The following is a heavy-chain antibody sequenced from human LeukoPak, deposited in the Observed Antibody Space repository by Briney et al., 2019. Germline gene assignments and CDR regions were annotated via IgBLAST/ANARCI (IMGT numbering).Heavy chain of an antibody. Sequence: PGGSLRLSCAVSGVTLSTYSMNWVREAPGKGREGGSYISSSGSTINYADSVKGGFTISRDGAKNALYLQMNSLRAEDTAVYYCARARYYGSGTYACFDYWGQGTLVTVSS. CDR3: ARARYYGSGTYACFDY. J-gene: IGHJ4*02. CDR2: ISSSGSTI. CDR1: GVTLSTYS. V-gene: IGHV3-48*01. D-gene: IGHD3-10*01.